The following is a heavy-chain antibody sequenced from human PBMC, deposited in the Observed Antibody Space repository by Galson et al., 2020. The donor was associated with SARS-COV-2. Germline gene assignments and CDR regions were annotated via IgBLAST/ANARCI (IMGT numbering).Heavy chain of an antibody. Sequence: ASVKVSCKASGYTCTGCYIHWVRQAPGQGLEWMGWINPNSGGTNYAQKFQGRVTMTRDTSTSTAYMELSSLTSDDTAVYYCAREFYGSGNYGYYYDMDVWGKGTTVIVSS. J-gene: IGHJ6*04. D-gene: IGHD3-10*01. CDR1: GYTCTGCY. CDR3: AREFYGSGNYGYYYDMDV. V-gene: IGHV1-2*02. CDR2: INPNSGGT.